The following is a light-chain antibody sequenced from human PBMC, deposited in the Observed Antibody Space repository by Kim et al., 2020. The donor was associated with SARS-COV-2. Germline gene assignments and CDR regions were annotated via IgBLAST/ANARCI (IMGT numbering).Light chain of an antibody. CDR2: DAS. CDR1: QSVSSSY. V-gene: IGKV3D-20*01. Sequence: EIVLTQSPATLSLSPGERATLSCGASQSVSSSYLAWYQQKVGLAPRLLIYDASSRATGIPDRFSGSGSGTDFTLTITRLEPEDFGVYYCQQYGSSPITFGQGTRLEIK. CDR3: QQYGSSPIT. J-gene: IGKJ5*01.